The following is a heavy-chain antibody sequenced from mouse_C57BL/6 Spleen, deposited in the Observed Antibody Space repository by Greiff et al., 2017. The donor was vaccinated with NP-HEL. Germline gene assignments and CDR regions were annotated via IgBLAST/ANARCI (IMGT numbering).Heavy chain of an antibody. CDR2: IDPSDSYT. CDR3: ARGVFAY. Sequence: QVQLKQPGAELVMPGASVKLSCKASGYTFTSYWMHWVKQRPGQGLGWIGEIDPSDSYTNYNQKFKGKSTLTVDKSSSTAYMQLSSLTSEDSAVYYCARGVFAYWGQGTLVTVSA. V-gene: IGHV1-69*01. CDR1: GYTFTSYW. J-gene: IGHJ3*01.